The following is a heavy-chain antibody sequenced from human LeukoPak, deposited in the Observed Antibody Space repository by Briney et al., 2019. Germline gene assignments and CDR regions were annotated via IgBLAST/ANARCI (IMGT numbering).Heavy chain of an antibody. V-gene: IGHV3-21*01. J-gene: IGHJ2*01. CDR1: GFIFSSYS. CDR3: ARDDTRVASDWYFDL. CDR2: ISSSSTYI. D-gene: IGHD4-23*01. Sequence: GGSLRLSCAASGFIFSSYSMNWVRQAPGKGLEWVSSISSSSTYIYYADSVKGRFTISRDNAKNSLYLQMNSLRAEDTAVYYCARDDTRVASDWYFDLWGRGTLVTVSS.